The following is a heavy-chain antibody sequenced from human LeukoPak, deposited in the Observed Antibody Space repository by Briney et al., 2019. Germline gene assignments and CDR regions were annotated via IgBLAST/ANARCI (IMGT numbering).Heavy chain of an antibody. CDR2: ISAYNGNT. D-gene: IGHD3-10*01. CDR1: GYTFTSYG. CDR3: ARVYYGSGAEARDYYYYYGMDV. V-gene: IGHV1-18*01. J-gene: IGHJ6*02. Sequence: ASVKVSCKASGYTFTSYGISWVRQAPGQGLEWMGWISAYNGNTNYAQKLQGRVTMTTDTSTSTAYMELRSLRSDDTAVYYCARVYYGSGAEARDYYYYYGMDVWGQGTTVTVSS.